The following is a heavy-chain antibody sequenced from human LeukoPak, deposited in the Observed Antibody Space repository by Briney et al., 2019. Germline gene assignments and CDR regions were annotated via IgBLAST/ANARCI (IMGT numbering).Heavy chain of an antibody. Sequence: GGSLRLSCAASGFTFSNYWMSWVRQAPGQGLEWVANIKEDGSEKYYVDSVKGRFTISRDNAKNSLYLQMNSLRAEDTAVYHRARTIRGYWGQGTLVTVSS. D-gene: IGHD3-10*01. CDR1: GFTFSNYW. CDR3: ARTIRGY. V-gene: IGHV3-7*01. CDR2: IKEDGSEK. J-gene: IGHJ4*02.